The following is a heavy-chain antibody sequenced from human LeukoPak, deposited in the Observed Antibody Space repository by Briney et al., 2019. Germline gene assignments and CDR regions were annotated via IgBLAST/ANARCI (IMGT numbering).Heavy chain of an antibody. V-gene: IGHV3-23*01. CDR3: ARDSVRCGGDSCYSGAFDI. J-gene: IGHJ3*02. CDR2: ISGSGGST. CDR1: GFTFSSYA. D-gene: IGHD2-15*01. Sequence: GGSLRLSCAASGFTFSSYAMSWVRQAPGKGLEWVSAISGSGGSTYYADSVKGRFTISRDNSKNTLYLQMNSLRAEDTAVYYCARDSVRCGGDSCYSGAFDIWGQGTMVTVSS.